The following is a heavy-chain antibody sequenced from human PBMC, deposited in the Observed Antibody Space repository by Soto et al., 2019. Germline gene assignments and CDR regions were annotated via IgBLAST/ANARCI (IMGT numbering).Heavy chain of an antibody. CDR2: IYYSGTT. CDR3: ARQPPATAAFDI. CDR1: GGSISSYY. V-gene: IGHV4-59*08. J-gene: IGHJ3*02. D-gene: IGHD5-12*01. Sequence: VQLQESGPGLLKPSETLSLTCTVSGGSISSYYWSWIRQPPGKGLEWIGYIYYSGTTNYNPSLKSRVTMSVDTSKNQLSLMLSSVTAADTAVYYCARQPPATAAFDIWGQGTMVTVSS.